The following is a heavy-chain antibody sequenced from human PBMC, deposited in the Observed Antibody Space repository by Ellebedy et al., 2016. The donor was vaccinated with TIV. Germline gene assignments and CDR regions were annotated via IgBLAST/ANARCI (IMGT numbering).Heavy chain of an antibody. CDR2: IKEDGCEK. V-gene: IGHV3-7*01. J-gene: IGHJ4*02. D-gene: IGHD1-26*01. CDR1: GFTFSSYW. Sequence: GESLKISXAASGFTFSSYWMTWVRQPPGKGLEWVANIKEDGCEKNYVDSVKGRFTISRDNAKNSLYLQMNSLRAEDTAVYYTYSGGYWGQGTLVTVSS. CDR3: YSGGY.